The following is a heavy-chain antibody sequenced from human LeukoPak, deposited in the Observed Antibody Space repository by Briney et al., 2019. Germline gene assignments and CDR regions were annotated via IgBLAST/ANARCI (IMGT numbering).Heavy chain of an antibody. D-gene: IGHD3-22*01. CDR2: IYENGGTT. CDR3: AKDPATYYYDSSGYSD. V-gene: IGHV3-23*01. Sequence: GGSLRLSCVGSGFTFRSHAMSWVRQAPGKGLEFVSGIYENGGTTYYADSVKGRFSISRDNSKNTLYLQMDSLRGEDTAVYYCAKDPATYYYDSSGYSDWGQGTLVTVSS. J-gene: IGHJ4*02. CDR1: GFTFRSHA.